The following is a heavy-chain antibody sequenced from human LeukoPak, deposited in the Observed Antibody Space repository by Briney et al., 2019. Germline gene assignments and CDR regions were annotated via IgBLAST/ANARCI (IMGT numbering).Heavy chain of an antibody. CDR3: ASVDTAMENWFDP. D-gene: IGHD5-18*01. V-gene: IGHV3-30*02. Sequence: GGSLRLSCAASGFPFSDYVMHWVRQAPGKGLEWVSVIRYDGNNKYYADSVKGRFTISRDNSKNTLYLQMNSLESEDTAVYYCASVDTAMENWFDPWGQGTLVTVSS. J-gene: IGHJ5*02. CDR1: GFPFSDYV. CDR2: IRYDGNNK.